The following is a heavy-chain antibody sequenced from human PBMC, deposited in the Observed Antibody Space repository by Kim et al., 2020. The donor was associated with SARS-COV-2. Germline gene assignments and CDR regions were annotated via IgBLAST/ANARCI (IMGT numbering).Heavy chain of an antibody. D-gene: IGHD6-19*01. V-gene: IGHV4-39*01. Sequence: PSLKSRVTISVDTSKNQFSLKRSSVTAADTAVYYCARPGIAVAGTWYFDLWGRGTLVTVSS. CDR3: ARPGIAVAGTWYFDL. J-gene: IGHJ2*01.